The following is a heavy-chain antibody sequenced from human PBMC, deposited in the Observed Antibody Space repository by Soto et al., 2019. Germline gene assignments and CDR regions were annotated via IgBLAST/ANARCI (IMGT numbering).Heavy chain of an antibody. CDR3: AQTLGSAVAGPGRFDL. V-gene: IGHV1-69*12. J-gene: IGHJ2*01. Sequence: QVQLVQSGAEVKRPGSSVKVSCKASGGTFNRYAISWLRQAPGQGPEWMGGITPMFGIGNYAQKFQGRVMITADGSTTTVDMELRRLTCEDTAVYYCAQTLGSAVAGPGRFDLWGRGTRVIVSS. CDR2: ITPMFGIG. D-gene: IGHD6-19*01. CDR1: GGTFNRYA.